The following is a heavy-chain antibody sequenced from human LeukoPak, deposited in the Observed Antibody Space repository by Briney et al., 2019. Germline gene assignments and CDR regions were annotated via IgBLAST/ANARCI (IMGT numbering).Heavy chain of an antibody. CDR3: ASWRSGWLTFDY. D-gene: IGHD6-19*01. Sequence: ASVRVSCKASGYTFTGYYMHWVRQAPGQGLEWMGWINPNSRGTNYAQKFQGRVTMTRDTSISTAYMELSRLRSDDTAVYYCASWRSGWLTFDYWGQGTLVTVSS. V-gene: IGHV1-2*02. CDR2: INPNSRGT. J-gene: IGHJ4*02. CDR1: GYTFTGYY.